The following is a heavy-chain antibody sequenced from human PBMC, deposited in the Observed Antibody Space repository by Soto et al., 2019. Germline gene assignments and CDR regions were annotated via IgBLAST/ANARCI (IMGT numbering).Heavy chain of an antibody. CDR1: GFTFTKAY. V-gene: IGHV3-15*01. CDR2: IKGSQAGGTT. D-gene: IGHD1-26*01. Sequence: EVQLVESGGGLVEPGGSIRLSWVASGFTFTKAYMTWVRQAPGKGLEWVGRIKGSQAGGTTDYGTSVKGRFTISRDNSKNPLYLQMNSLKTEDTSVYYCSTEGGYPGSTFYGAYCGQGTLVTVSS. J-gene: IGHJ4*02. CDR3: STEGGYPGSTFYGAY.